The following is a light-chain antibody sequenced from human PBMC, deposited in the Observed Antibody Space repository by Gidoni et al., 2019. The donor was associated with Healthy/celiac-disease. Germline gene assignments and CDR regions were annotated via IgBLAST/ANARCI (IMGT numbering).Light chain of an antibody. V-gene: IGKV2-28*01. Sequence: DIVMTQSPLSLPVTPGEPASISFRSSQSLLHSNGYNYLDWYLQKPGQSPQLLIYLGSYWASGVPDRFSGSGSGTDFTLKISRVEAEDVGVYYCMQALQTPPTFGQGTKLEIK. CDR2: LGS. CDR1: QSLLHSNGYNY. J-gene: IGKJ2*01. CDR3: MQALQTPPT.